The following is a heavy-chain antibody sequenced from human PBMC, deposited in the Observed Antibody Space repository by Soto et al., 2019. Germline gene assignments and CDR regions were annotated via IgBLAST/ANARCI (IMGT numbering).Heavy chain of an antibody. CDR1: GGSLRGSTYY. CDR3: ARHRFERINWNSPFDP. V-gene: IGHV4-39*01. D-gene: IGHD1-7*01. CDR2: IYYSGTS. J-gene: IGHJ5*02. Sequence: SSETLSLTCTVSGGSLRGSTYYWGWIRQPPGKGLEWIGSIYYSGTSYYSPSLESRLIISIDTSKNQFSLKLSSVTAADTALHYCARHRFERINWNSPFDPWXXXXXVTXXX.